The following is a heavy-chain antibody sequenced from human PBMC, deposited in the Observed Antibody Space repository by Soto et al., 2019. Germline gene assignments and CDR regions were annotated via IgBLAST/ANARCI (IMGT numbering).Heavy chain of an antibody. D-gene: IGHD1-1*01. CDR3: ARGPEIGIRD. J-gene: IGHJ4*02. CDR1: GFTVRSNF. V-gene: IGHV3-66*01. Sequence: EVQLVESGGGLVQPGGSLRLSCAASGFTVRSNFMNWVRQAPGKGLEWVATIYAGGTTYYADSVKGRFTISRDTTKNTLFLHMDSLRVEDTAMYHGARGPEIGIRDWGQGTLVTVSS. CDR2: IYAGGTT.